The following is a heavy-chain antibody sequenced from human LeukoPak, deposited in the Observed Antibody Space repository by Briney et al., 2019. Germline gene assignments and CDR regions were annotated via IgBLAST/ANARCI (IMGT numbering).Heavy chain of an antibody. CDR3: AKDILEEPAAMMEY. CDR1: GFTFDDYS. Sequence: GGSLRLSCAASGFTFDDYSMHWVRQAPGKGLEWVSGISWNSGSIGYADSVKGRFTISRDNAKNSLYLQMNSLRAEDTALYYCAKDILEEPAAMMEYWGQRTLVTVSS. CDR2: ISWNSGSI. V-gene: IGHV3-9*01. D-gene: IGHD2-2*01. J-gene: IGHJ4*02.